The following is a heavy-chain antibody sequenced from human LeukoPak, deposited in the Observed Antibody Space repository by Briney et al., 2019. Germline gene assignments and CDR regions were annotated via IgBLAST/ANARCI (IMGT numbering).Heavy chain of an antibody. Sequence: PSETLSLTCTVSGGSIGSSSYYWGWIRQPPGKGLEWIGSIYYSGSTYYNPSLKSRVTISVDTSKNQFSLKLSSVTAADTAVYYCARGDYYDGGGRNWFDPWGQGTLVTVSS. D-gene: IGHD3-16*01. V-gene: IGHV4-39*07. CDR2: IYYSGST. CDR1: GGSIGSSSYY. CDR3: ARGDYYDGGGRNWFDP. J-gene: IGHJ5*02.